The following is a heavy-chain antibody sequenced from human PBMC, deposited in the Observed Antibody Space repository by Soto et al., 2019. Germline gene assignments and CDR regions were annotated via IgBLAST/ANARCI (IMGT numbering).Heavy chain of an antibody. J-gene: IGHJ4*02. D-gene: IGHD4-17*01. CDR1: GFTFSSYA. CDR2: ISYDGSNK. Sequence: QVQLVESGGGVVQPGRSLRLSCAASGFTFSSYAMHWVRQAPGKGLERVAVISYDGSNKYYADSVKGRFTISRDNSKNTLYLQMNSLRAEDTAVYYCARDSPDYGGNSGVFDYWGQGTLVTVSS. CDR3: ARDSPDYGGNSGVFDY. V-gene: IGHV3-30-3*01.